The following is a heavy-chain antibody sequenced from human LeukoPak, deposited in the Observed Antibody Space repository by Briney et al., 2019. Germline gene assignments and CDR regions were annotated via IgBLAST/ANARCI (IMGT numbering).Heavy chain of an antibody. CDR1: QFTFGYYT. D-gene: IGHD6-13*01. Sequence: PGGSLRLSCAASQFTFGYYTMNWVRQAPGKGLEWVSTISTSDRITHYGGAMKGRFTISRDNANNSLYLQMNRLRADDTALYYAVRNSSSWYYFDYWGQGTLVTVSS. V-gene: IGHV3-21*01. J-gene: IGHJ4*02. CDR2: ISTSDRIT. CDR3: VRNSSSWYYFDY.